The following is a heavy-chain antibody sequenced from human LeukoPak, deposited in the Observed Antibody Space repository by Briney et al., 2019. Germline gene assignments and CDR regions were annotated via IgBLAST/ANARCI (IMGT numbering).Heavy chain of an antibody. J-gene: IGHJ3*02. D-gene: IGHD3-22*01. CDR3: ARVRRITMILVAIRPHAFDI. Sequence: PSETLSLTCAVYGGSFSGYYWSWIRQPPGKGLEWIGEINHSGSTNYNPSLKSRVTISVDTSKNQFSLKLSSVTAADTAVYYCARVRRITMILVAIRPHAFDIWGQGTMVTVSS. CDR2: INHSGST. CDR1: GGSFSGYY. V-gene: IGHV4-34*01.